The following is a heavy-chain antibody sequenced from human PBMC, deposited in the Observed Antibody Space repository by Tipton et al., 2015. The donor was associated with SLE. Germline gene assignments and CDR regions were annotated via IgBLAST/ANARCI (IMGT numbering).Heavy chain of an antibody. J-gene: IGHJ3*02. CDR3: ARVKDYIWGSYPLGTFDI. D-gene: IGHD3-16*02. CDR2: IYHSGST. V-gene: IGHV4-38-2*01. CDR1: GYSISSGYY. Sequence: TLSLTCAVSGYSISSGYYWGWIRQPPGKGMEWIGSIYHSGSTYYNPSLKSRVTISVDTSKNQFSLKLISVTAADTAVYYCARVKDYIWGSYPLGTFDIWGQGTMVTVSS.